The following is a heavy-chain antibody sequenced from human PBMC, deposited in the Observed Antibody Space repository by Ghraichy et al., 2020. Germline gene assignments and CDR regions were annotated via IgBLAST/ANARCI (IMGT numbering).Heavy chain of an antibody. D-gene: IGHD3-22*01. J-gene: IGHJ3*02. CDR3: ARPISYDSSGYYLKDAFDI. Sequence: GGSLRLSCAASGFTFSSYAMHWVRQAPGKGLEWVAVISYDGSNKYYADSVKGRFTISRDNSKNTLYLQMNSLRAEDTAVYYCARPISYDSSGYYLKDAFDIWGQGTMVTVSS. CDR1: GFTFSSYA. CDR2: ISYDGSNK. V-gene: IGHV3-30-3*01.